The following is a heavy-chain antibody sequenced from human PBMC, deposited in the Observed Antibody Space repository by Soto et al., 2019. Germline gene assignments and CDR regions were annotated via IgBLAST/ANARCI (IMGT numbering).Heavy chain of an antibody. J-gene: IGHJ6*02. D-gene: IGHD3-22*01. CDR2: ISGSGGST. CDR1: GFTFSSYA. Sequence: PGGSLRLSCAASGFTFSSYAMSWVRQAPGKGLEWVSAISGSGGSTYYADSVKGRFTISRDNSKNTLYLQMNSLRAEDTAVYYCAKDSRGTMIVVAKDRYYGMDVWGQGTTVTVSS. V-gene: IGHV3-23*01. CDR3: AKDSRGTMIVVAKDRYYGMDV.